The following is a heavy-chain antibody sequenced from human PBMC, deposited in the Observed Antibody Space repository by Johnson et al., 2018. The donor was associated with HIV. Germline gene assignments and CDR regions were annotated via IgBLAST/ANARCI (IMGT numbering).Heavy chain of an antibody. V-gene: IGHV3-30-3*01. Sequence: QVQLVESGGGVVQPGRSLRLSCAACEFTFSRFAMHWVRQAPGKGLEWVAVISYDGSNKYYADSVKGRFTISRDNSKNTLYLQMNSLRAEDTAVYYWARELPKNTGYSSSWYHCQAFDIWGQGTMVTVSS. CDR2: ISYDGSNK. D-gene: IGHD6-13*01. J-gene: IGHJ3*02. CDR1: EFTFSRFA. CDR3: ARELPKNTGYSSSWYHCQAFDI.